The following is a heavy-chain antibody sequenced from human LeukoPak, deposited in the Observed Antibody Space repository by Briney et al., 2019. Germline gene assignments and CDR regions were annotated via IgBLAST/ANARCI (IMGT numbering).Heavy chain of an antibody. V-gene: IGHV3-23*01. CDR2: ISGSGGSP. D-gene: IGHD1-26*01. CDR3: ATWDYYFDY. CDR1: GFTFSSYA. Sequence: GGSLRLSCAASGFTFSSYAMSWVRQAPGKGLEWVSTISGSGGSPYYADSVKGRFTISRDDPKNTLYLQMNSLRAEDTAVYYCATWDYYFDYWGQGTLVTVSS. J-gene: IGHJ4*02.